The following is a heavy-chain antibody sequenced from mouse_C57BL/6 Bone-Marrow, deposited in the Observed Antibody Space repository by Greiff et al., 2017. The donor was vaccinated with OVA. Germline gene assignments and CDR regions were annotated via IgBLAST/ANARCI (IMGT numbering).Heavy chain of an antibody. Sequence: QVQLQQSGAELVKPGASVKMSCTASGYTFTTYPIEWMKQNHGKSLEWIGNFHPYNDDTKYNEKFKGKATLTVEKSSSTVYLELSRLTSDDSAVYYGARPGDYDGDWFAYWGQGTLVTVAA. D-gene: IGHD2-4*01. CDR3: ARPGDYDGDWFAY. CDR2: FHPYNDDT. V-gene: IGHV1-47*01. J-gene: IGHJ3*01. CDR1: GYTFTTYP.